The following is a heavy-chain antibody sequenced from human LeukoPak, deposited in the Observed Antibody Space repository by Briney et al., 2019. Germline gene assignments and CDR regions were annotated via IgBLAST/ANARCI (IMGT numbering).Heavy chain of an antibody. CDR2: LWSDGSNK. J-gene: IGHJ4*02. D-gene: IGHD5-12*01. Sequence: GGSLRLSCEASGFTFSTYAMHWVRQAPGKGLEWVAVLWSDGSNKNHADSVKGRFTISRDNSKNTLYLQMNTLRAEDTAVYFCAREGRWLQSRLFDYWGQGTLVTVSS. V-gene: IGHV3-33*01. CDR1: GFTFSTYA. CDR3: AREGRWLQSRLFDY.